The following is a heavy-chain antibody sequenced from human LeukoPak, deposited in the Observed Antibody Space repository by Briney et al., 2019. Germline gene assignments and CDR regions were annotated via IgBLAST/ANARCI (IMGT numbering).Heavy chain of an antibody. D-gene: IGHD3-10*02. V-gene: IGHV3-48*04. CDR1: GFTFSRSS. J-gene: IGHJ6*04. CDR2: ISSSGSTI. CDR3: AELGITMIGGV. Sequence: GGSLRLSCAASGFTFSRSSMNWVRQAPGKGLEWVSYISSSGSTIYYADSVKGRFTISRDNAKNSLYLQMNSLRAEDTAVYYCAELGITMIGGVWGKGTTVTISS.